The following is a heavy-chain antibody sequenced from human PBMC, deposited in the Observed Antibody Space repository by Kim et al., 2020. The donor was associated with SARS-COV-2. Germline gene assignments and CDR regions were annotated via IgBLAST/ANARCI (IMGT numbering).Heavy chain of an antibody. Sequence: ASVKVSCKASGYTFTSYDINWVRQATGQGLELMGWMNPNSGNTGYAQKFQGRVTMTRNTSISTAYMELSSLRSEDTAVYYCARAKLVQGVFYYYYYMDVWGKGTTVTVSS. V-gene: IGHV1-8*01. CDR1: GYTFTSYD. CDR2: MNPNSGNT. D-gene: IGHD3-10*01. J-gene: IGHJ6*03. CDR3: ARAKLVQGVFYYYYYMDV.